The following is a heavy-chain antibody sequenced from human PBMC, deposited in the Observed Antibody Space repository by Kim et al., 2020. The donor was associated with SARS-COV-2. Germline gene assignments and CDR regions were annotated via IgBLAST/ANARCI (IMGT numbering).Heavy chain of an antibody. CDR3: ASVLRITIFGVVTGFDY. Sequence: GGSLRLSCAASGFIFSTTDMSWVRQAPGKGLEWVAAISDNGHSTYYADSVKGRITISRDNSKNTLYLQMNSLRAEDTAVYYCASVLRITIFGVVTGFDYWGRGTLVTVSS. J-gene: IGHJ4*02. CDR2: ISDNGHST. CDR1: GFIFSTTD. V-gene: IGHV3-23*01. D-gene: IGHD3-3*01.